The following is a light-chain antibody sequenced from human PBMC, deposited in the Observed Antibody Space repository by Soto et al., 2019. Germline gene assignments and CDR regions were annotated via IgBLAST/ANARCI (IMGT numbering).Light chain of an antibody. V-gene: IGKV1-12*01. J-gene: IGKJ5*01. CDR1: QGISRS. Sequence: DIQMTQSPSSVSAFVGDRVTITCRASQGISRSLAWYQQKSGEAPKLLIYAASLLQSGVPSRFSGSGSGTDFTLTITRLQPEDFAVYYCQQHFNGPITFGQGTRLEIK. CDR3: QQHFNGPIT. CDR2: AAS.